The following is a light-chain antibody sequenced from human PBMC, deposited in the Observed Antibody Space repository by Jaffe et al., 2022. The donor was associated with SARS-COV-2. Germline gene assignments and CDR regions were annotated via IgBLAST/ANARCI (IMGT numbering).Light chain of an antibody. CDR2: EIS. J-gene: IGLJ1*01. V-gene: IGLV2-14*01. Sequence: QSALTQPASVSGSPGQSITISCTGSSSDVGGYNFLSWYQHQPGKAPRLMIYEISNRPSGVPDRFSGSKSGNTASLTISGLQAEDEADYYCSSYTSSTTQVFGTGTKVTV. CDR3: SSYTSSTTQV. CDR1: SSDVGGYNF.